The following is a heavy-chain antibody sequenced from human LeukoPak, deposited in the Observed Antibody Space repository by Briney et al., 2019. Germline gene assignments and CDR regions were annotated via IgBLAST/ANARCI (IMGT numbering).Heavy chain of an antibody. J-gene: IGHJ4*02. D-gene: IGHD3-10*01. CDR2: IRYDGSNK. CDR1: GFTFSSYG. CDR3: AKDPRRVYYGSGLLDY. V-gene: IGHV3-30*02. Sequence: GGSLRLSCAASGFTFSSYGMHWVRQAPGKGLEWVAFIRYDGSNKYYADSVKGRFTISRDNSKNTLYLQMNSLRAEDTAVYYCAKDPRRVYYGSGLLDYWGQGTLVTVSS.